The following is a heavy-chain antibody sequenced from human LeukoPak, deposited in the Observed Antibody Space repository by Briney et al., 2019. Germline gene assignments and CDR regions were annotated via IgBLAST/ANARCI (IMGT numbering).Heavy chain of an antibody. V-gene: IGHV4-4*07. J-gene: IGHJ4*02. Sequence: PSETLSLTCTVSGGSISSYYWSWIRQPAGKGLEWIGRIYTSGSTNYNPSLKSRVTMSVDTSKNQFSLKLSSVTAADTAVYYCARSALWFGETMSPFDYWGQGTLVTVSS. CDR1: GGSISSYY. CDR3: ARSALWFGETMSPFDY. CDR2: IYTSGST. D-gene: IGHD3-10*01.